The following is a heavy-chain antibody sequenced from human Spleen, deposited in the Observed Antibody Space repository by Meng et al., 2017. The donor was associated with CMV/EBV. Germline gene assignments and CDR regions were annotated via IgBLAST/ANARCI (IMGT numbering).Heavy chain of an antibody. Sequence: GESLKISCAASGFTFSSYGMHWVRQAPGKGLEWVAFIRYDGSNTYYADSVKGRFTISRDNSKNTLYLQMNGLRAEDSAVYFCAREGYTLGRFGAFDIWGQGTMVTVSS. D-gene: IGHD2-2*02. J-gene: IGHJ3*02. CDR2: IRYDGSNT. CDR1: GFTFSSYG. CDR3: AREGYTLGRFGAFDI. V-gene: IGHV3-30*02.